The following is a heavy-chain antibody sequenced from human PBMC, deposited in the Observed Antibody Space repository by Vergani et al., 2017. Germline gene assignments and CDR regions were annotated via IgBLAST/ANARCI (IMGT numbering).Heavy chain of an antibody. Sequence: QLQLQESGPGLVKPSATLSLTCSVSGASIRSSNYYWGWIRQPPGKRLEWIASIYYSGSTYYNPSLKSRVTISVDTSKNQFSLKLSSLTAADPAVYFCARHSTVEWLVKLGWIDPWGQGILVTVSS. CDR1: GASIRSSNYY. CDR3: ARHSTVEWLVKLGWIDP. D-gene: IGHD6-19*01. CDR2: IYYSGST. V-gene: IGHV4-39*01. J-gene: IGHJ5*02.